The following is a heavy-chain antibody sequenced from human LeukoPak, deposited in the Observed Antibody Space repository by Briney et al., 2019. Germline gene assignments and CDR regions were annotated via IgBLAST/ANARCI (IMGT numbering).Heavy chain of an antibody. CDR1: GYTFTKFG. J-gene: IGHJ4*02. V-gene: IGHV1-18*01. D-gene: IGHD5-12*01. CDR3: ARDYPQYRNRGYSGYGTFDY. Sequence: ASVKVSCKASGYTFTKFGVSWLRQRPGQGLEWLGWFSAYNGNTNYAQNFQGRVTLTTDTSTSTAYLELTSLRSDDTAVYFCARDYPQYRNRGYSGYGTFDYWGQGTLVTVSS. CDR2: FSAYNGNT.